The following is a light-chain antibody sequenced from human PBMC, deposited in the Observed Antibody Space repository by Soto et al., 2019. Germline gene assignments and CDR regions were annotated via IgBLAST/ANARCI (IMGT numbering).Light chain of an antibody. J-gene: IGLJ1*01. CDR1: SSNIGAGYD. CDR2: GNN. V-gene: IGLV1-40*01. Sequence: QSVLTQPPSVSGAPGQRVTLSCTGNSSNIGAGYDVHWYQQLPGTAPKILIYGNNNRPSGVPDRFSVSKSGTSASLAITGLQAEDEDDYYCQSYDSSPGAHYVFGTGTKVTVL. CDR3: QSYDSSPGAHYV.